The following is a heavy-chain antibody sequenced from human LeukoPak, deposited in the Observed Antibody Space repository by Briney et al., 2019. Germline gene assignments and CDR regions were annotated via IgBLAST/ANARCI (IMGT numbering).Heavy chain of an antibody. CDR3: AKSNYEVLTGYYKTGYFDY. Sequence: GGSLRLSCAASGFTFSSYAMSWIRQAPGKGLEWVSAISGSGGRTHYADSVKGRFTISRDNSKNTLYLQMNSLRGEDTAVYYCAKSNYEVLTGYYKTGYFDYWGQGTPVTVSS. D-gene: IGHD3-9*01. CDR2: ISGSGGRT. V-gene: IGHV3-23*01. J-gene: IGHJ4*02. CDR1: GFTFSSYA.